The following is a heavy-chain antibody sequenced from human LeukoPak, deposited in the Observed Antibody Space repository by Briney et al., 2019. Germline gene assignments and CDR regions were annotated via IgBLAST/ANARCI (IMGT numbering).Heavy chain of an antibody. J-gene: IGHJ4*02. D-gene: IGHD1-26*01. V-gene: IGHV3-33*01. CDR1: GFTFCSYG. CDR2: IWYDGSNK. Sequence: GGSLRLSCAASGFTFCSYGMPWVRQAPGKGLEWVAVIWYDGSNKYYADSVKGRFTISRDNSKNTLYLQMNSLRAEDTAVYYCATLASGSYDYWGQGTLVTVSS. CDR3: ATLASGSYDY.